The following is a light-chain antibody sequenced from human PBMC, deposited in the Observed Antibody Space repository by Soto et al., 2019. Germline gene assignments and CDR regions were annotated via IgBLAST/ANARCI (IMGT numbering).Light chain of an antibody. CDR3: SSYTNTITV. J-gene: IGLJ2*01. V-gene: IGLV2-14*01. Sequence: QSALTQPASVSGSPGQSITISCTGTSSDVDIYNYVSWYQHHPGKAPKLMIYEVSNRPSGVSNRFSGSKSGSSTSLTISGLQAEDEDDYYCSSYTNTITVFGGGTKLTVL. CDR2: EVS. CDR1: SSDVDIYNY.